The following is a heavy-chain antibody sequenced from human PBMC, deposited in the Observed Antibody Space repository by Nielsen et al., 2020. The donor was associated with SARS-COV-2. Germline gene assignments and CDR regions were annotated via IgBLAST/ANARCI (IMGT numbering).Heavy chain of an antibody. V-gene: IGHV3-23*01. CDR3: ARKIAAGQNHFDY. CDR1: GFTFSSYS. CDR2: ISGSGSIT. Sequence: GESLKISCAASGFTFSSYSMNWVRQAPGKGLEWISIISGSGSITHYAVSVKGRFTISRDNSKNTLSLQMNNLRAEDTATYYCARKIAAGQNHFDYWGQGTLVTVSS. D-gene: IGHD6-13*01. J-gene: IGHJ4*02.